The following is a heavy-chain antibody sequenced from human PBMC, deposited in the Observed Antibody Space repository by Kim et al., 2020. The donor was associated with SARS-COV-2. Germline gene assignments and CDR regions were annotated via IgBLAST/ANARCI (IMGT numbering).Heavy chain of an antibody. J-gene: IGHJ4*02. CDR3: AREAPGTPRLFDN. Sequence: YAQKFQGRVTITADESTRTAYMELRSLRSEDAAVYYCAREAPGTPRLFDNWGQGTLVTVSS. D-gene: IGHD6-19*01. V-gene: IGHV1-69*01.